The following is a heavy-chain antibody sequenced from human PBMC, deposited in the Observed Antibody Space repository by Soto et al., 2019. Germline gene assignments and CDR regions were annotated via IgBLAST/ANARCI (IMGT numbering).Heavy chain of an antibody. CDR1: GGSFSSGDYY. Sequence: SETLSLTCTVSGGSFSSGDYYWSLILLPPGEGLEWIGYIYYSGSTDYNPSLKSRVTISVDTSKNQFSLKLSSVTAADTALYYCARARIYVVPAAHSRAHFDYWGQGTLVTVSS. V-gene: IGHV4-30-4*01. J-gene: IGHJ4*02. CDR2: IYYSGST. D-gene: IGHD2-2*01. CDR3: ARARIYVVPAAHSRAHFDY.